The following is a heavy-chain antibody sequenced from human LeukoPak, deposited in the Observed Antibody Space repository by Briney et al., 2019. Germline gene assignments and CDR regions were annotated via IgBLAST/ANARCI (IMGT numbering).Heavy chain of an antibody. CDR1: GGTFNNYA. V-gene: IGHV1-69*13. J-gene: IGHJ4*02. CDR2: IIPIYGTP. D-gene: IGHD3-22*01. CDR3: ARARDDSSGYYFDY. Sequence: GASVKVSCKASGGTFNNYAINWVRQAPGQGLEWVGGIIPIYGTPHYAQKFQGRVTITADESTSTGYMELSSLRSEDTAVYYCARARDDSSGYYFDYWGQGTLVTVSS.